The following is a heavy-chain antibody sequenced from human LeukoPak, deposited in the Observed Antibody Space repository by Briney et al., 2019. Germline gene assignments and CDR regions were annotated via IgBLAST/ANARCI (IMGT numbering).Heavy chain of an antibody. V-gene: IGHV1-8*01. CDR1: GYTFTSYD. CDR2: MNPNSGNT. D-gene: IGHD3-3*01. J-gene: IGHJ6*03. CDR3: ARGGLTIFGVEALYYYYYMDV. Sequence: ASVKVSCKASGYTFTSYDINWVRQATGQGLEWMGWMNPNSGNTGYAQKFQGRVTMTRNTSISTAYMELSSLRSEGTAVYYCARGGLTIFGVEALYYYYYMDVWGKGTTVTVSS.